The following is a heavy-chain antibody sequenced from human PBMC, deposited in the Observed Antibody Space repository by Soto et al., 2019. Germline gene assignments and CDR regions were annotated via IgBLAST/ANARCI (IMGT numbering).Heavy chain of an antibody. D-gene: IGHD3-22*01. CDR3: TTDPNLWDSSGYFDY. CDR1: GFTFSNAW. V-gene: IGHV3-15*01. Sequence: GSLRLSCAASGFTFSNAWMSWVRQAPGKGLEWVGRIKSKTDGGTTDYAAPVKGRFTISRDDSKNTLYLQMNSLKTEDTAVYYCTTDPNLWDSSGYFDYWGQGTLVTVSS. CDR2: IKSKTDGGTT. J-gene: IGHJ4*02.